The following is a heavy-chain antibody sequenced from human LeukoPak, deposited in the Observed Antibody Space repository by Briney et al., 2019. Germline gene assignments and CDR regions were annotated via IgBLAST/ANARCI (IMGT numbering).Heavy chain of an antibody. D-gene: IGHD3-10*01. V-gene: IGHV3-23*01. Sequence: PGGSLRLSCAASGFTFSSYAMSWVRQAPGKGLEWVSAISGSGGGTYYANSVKGRFTISRDNSGDTLYLQMNSLRAEDTALYFCAKTPDYYGSGSSSYIDCWGQGTLVSVSS. CDR1: GFTFSSYA. J-gene: IGHJ4*02. CDR2: ISGSGGGT. CDR3: AKTPDYYGSGSSSYIDC.